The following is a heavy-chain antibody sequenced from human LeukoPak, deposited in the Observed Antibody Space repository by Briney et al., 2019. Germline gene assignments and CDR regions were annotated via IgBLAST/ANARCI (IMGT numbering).Heavy chain of an antibody. CDR1: GGSISSSSYY. CDR3: ANNLLRGYGGNSVQDY. Sequence: PSETLSLTCTVSGGSISSSSYYWGWIRQPPGKGLEWIGSIYYSGSTYYNPSLKSRVTISVDTSKNQFSLKLSSVTAADTAVYYCANNLLRGYGGNSVQDYWGQGTLVTVSS. V-gene: IGHV4-39*07. J-gene: IGHJ4*02. CDR2: IYYSGST. D-gene: IGHD4-23*01.